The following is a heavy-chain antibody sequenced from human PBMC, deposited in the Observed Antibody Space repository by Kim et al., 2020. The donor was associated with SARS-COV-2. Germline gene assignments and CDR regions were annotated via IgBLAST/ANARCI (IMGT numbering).Heavy chain of an antibody. Sequence: GWSLRLSCAASGLTFRNYGMTWVRQAPGKGLEWVSSIGISGGSYYADPVKGRFTISRDNSKNTLYLQMNSLRAEDSAVYFCASRYIYFDYWGQGTLVTVSS. J-gene: IGHJ4*02. D-gene: IGHD1-20*01. V-gene: IGHV3-23*01. CDR3: ASRYIYFDY. CDR1: GLTFRNYG. CDR2: IGISGGS.